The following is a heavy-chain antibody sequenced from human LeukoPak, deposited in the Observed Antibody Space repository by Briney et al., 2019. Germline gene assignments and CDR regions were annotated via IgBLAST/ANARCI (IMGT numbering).Heavy chain of an antibody. D-gene: IGHD3-22*01. V-gene: IGHV1-2*02. J-gene: IGHJ4*02. CDR2: INPNSGGT. Sequence: SVKVFCKASGYTFTGYYMHWVRQAPGQGLEWMGWINPNSGGTNFAQKFQGRVTMTRDTSISTAYMELSRLRSDDTAVYYCARVMHDSSGYYYVFDYWGQGTLVTVSS. CDR3: ARVMHDSSGYYYVFDY. CDR1: GYTFTGYY.